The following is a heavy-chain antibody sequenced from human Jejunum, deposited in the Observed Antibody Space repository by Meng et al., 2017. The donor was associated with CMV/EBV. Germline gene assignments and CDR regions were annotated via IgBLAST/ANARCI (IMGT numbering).Heavy chain of an antibody. CDR3: ARVEAIAASNGGGYYYYYGMDV. CDR2: ISSSSSYI. D-gene: IGHD6-6*01. V-gene: IGHV3-21*01. Sequence: MNWVRQAPVEGLEWVSSISSSSSYISYADSVKSRFTISRDNAKNSLYLQMNSLRAEDTAVYYCARVEAIAASNGGGYYYYYGMDVWGQGTTVTVSS. J-gene: IGHJ6*02.